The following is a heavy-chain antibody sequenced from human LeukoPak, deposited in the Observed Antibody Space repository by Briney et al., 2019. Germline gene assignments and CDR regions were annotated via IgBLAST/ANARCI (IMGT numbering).Heavy chain of an antibody. Sequence: VASVKVSCKASGYTFTSYDINWVRQATEQGLEWMGWMNPNSGNTGYAQKFQGRVTMTRNTSISTAYMELSSLRSEDTAVYYCARGSGGSSWYGTNDYWGQGTLVTVSS. J-gene: IGHJ4*02. CDR3: ARGSGGSSWYGTNDY. CDR1: GYTFTSYD. D-gene: IGHD6-13*01. CDR2: MNPNSGNT. V-gene: IGHV1-8*01.